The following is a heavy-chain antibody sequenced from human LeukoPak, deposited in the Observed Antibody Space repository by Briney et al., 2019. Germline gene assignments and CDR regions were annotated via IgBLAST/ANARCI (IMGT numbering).Heavy chain of an antibody. V-gene: IGHV4-59*01. D-gene: IGHD1-1*01. CDR1: GGSISPYY. Sequence: SETLSLTCTVSGGSISPYYWSWIRRTPGKGLEWIGYILYSGTTTNYNPSLKSRVTISVDTSKNQFSLKLSSVTAADTAVYYCARVGDWNDLVYWGQGTLVTVSS. J-gene: IGHJ4*02. CDR2: ILYSGTTT. CDR3: ARVGDWNDLVY.